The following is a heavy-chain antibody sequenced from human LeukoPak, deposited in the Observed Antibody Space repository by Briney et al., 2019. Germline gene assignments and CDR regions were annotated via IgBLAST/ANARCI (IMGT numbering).Heavy chain of an antibody. Sequence: GGSLRLSCAASGFTVSSNYMSWVRQAPGRGLEWVAVISYDGSSKYYADSVKGRFTISRDNSKNTLYLQIDSLRAEDTAVYYCARGLSQWELLGPLGDWGQGTLVTVSS. CDR2: ISYDGSSK. CDR1: GFTVSSNY. J-gene: IGHJ4*02. CDR3: ARGLSQWELLGPLGD. V-gene: IGHV3-30-3*01. D-gene: IGHD1-26*01.